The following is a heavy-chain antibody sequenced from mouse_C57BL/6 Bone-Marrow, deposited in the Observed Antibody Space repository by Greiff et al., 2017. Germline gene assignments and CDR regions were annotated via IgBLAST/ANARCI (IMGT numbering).Heavy chain of an antibody. CDR2: IHPGSGST. CDR1: GYTFTSYW. D-gene: IGHD2-5*01. V-gene: IGHV1-55*01. Sequence: QVQLQQPGAELVKPGASVKMSCTASGYTFTSYWMTWVKQRPGQGLEWIGVIHPGSGSTNYNEKFKSKATLTVDTSSSTAYMQLSSLTSEDSAVYYCASVPYYSNFYYAMDYWGQGTSVTVSS. J-gene: IGHJ4*01. CDR3: ASVPYYSNFYYAMDY.